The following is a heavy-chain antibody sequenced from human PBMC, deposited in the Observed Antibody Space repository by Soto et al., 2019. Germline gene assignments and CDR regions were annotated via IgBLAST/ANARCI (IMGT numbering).Heavy chain of an antibody. J-gene: IGHJ3*01. D-gene: IGHD3-10*02. CDR2: IIPIFGTA. V-gene: IGHV1-69*01. CDR3: ARHYGRTYYFVSATRGIAYDL. CDR1: GGTFSSYA. Sequence: QVQLVQSGAEVKKPGSSVKVSCKASGGTFSSYAISWVRQAPGQGLEWMGGIIPIFGTANYAQKLQGRVTNTVNESRRRGHMTLRSLSNEGTAVSYNARHYGRTYYFVSATRGIAYDLWGRGTMVTV.